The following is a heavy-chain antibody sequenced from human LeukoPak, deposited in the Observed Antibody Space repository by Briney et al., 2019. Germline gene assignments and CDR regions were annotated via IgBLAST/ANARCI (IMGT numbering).Heavy chain of an antibody. D-gene: IGHD2-15*01. J-gene: IGHJ4*02. CDR1: GGSISSYY. CDR3: ARRGRYCSGGSCYQWFYFDS. V-gene: IGHV4-4*09. CDR2: IFTTGST. Sequence: PSETLSLTCTVSGGSISSYYWTWIRQPPGKGLEWIGYIFTTGSTNYNPSLKSRVTMSVETSKNQFSLNLSSVTAADTAVYYCARRGRYCSGGSCYQWFYFDSWGQGTLVTVSS.